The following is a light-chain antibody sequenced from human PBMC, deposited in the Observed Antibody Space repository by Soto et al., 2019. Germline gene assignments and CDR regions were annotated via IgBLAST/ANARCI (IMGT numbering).Light chain of an antibody. V-gene: IGKV3-15*01. CDR3: QQYHNWLPIT. CDR1: VSVRTD. CDR2: VAS. J-gene: IGKJ5*01. Sequence: VMTQSPDTLSLSPGQRATLSCRASVSVRTDLAWYQQKPGQAPRLLIYVASTRAAGDPVRFSGSGSGSEFTLTIDTLQSEDFAVYYCQQYHNWLPITFGQGTRVEI.